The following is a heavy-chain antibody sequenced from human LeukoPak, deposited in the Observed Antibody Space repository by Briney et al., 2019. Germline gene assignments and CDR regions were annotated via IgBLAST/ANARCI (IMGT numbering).Heavy chain of an antibody. Sequence: ASLKVSCKASGYTFTGYYMHWVRQAPGQGLEWMGWINPNSGGTNYAQKFQGRVTMTRDTSISTAYRELRSLRSDDTAVYYCARARSLFGELLAYWGQGTLVTVSS. CDR1: GYTFTGYY. V-gene: IGHV1-2*02. CDR3: ARARSLFGELLAY. J-gene: IGHJ4*02. CDR2: INPNSGGT. D-gene: IGHD3-10*01.